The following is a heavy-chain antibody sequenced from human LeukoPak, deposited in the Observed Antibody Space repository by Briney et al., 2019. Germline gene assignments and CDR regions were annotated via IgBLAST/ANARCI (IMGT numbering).Heavy chain of an antibody. J-gene: IGHJ4*02. CDR3: ARVRGVISKPSFDY. CDR1: GGSISSGGYY. Sequence: SETLSLTCTVSGGSISSGGYYWSWIRQHPGKGLEWIGHIYYSGSTYYNPSLKSRVTISEDTSKNQFALKLSSVTAADTAVYYCARVRGVISKPSFDYWGQGTVVSVSS. D-gene: IGHD3-10*01. V-gene: IGHV4-31*03. CDR2: IYYSGST.